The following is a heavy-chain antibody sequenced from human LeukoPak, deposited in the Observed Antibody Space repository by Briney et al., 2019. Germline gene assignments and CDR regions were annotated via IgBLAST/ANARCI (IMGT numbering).Heavy chain of an antibody. CDR1: GGSISSSSYY. V-gene: IGHV4-61*05. Sequence: PSETLSLTCTVSGGSISSSSYYWGWIRQPPGKGLEWIGYIYYSGSTNYNPSLKSRVTISVDTSKNQFSLKLSSVTAADTAVYYCARQLGQWLVAFDIWGQGTMVTVSS. J-gene: IGHJ3*02. D-gene: IGHD6-19*01. CDR2: IYYSGST. CDR3: ARQLGQWLVAFDI.